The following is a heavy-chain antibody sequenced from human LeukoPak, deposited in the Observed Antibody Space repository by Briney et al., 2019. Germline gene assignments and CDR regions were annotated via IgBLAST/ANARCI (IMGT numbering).Heavy chain of an antibody. CDR1: GGTFSSYA. Sequence: SVKVSCKASGGTFSSYAISWGRQAPGQGLEWMGGIIPIFGTANYAQKFQGRVTINADASTSTAYMELSSLRSEDTAVYYCASNPRRSAEYYYYGMDVWGQGTTVTVSS. J-gene: IGHJ6*02. CDR3: ASNPRRSAEYYYYGMDV. CDR2: IIPIFGTA. V-gene: IGHV1-69*13. D-gene: IGHD3-3*01.